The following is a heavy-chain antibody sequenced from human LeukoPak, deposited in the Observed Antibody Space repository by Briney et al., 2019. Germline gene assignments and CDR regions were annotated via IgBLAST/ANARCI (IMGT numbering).Heavy chain of an antibody. CDR1: GGSFSGYY. Sequence: SETLSLTCAVYGGSFSGYYWSWIRQPPGKGLEWIGEINHSGSTNYNPSLKSRVTMSVDTSKNQFSLKLSSVTAADTAVYYCARWASRGSYDYFDYWGQGTLVTVSS. CDR3: ARWASRGSYDYFDY. J-gene: IGHJ4*02. V-gene: IGHV4-34*01. D-gene: IGHD1-26*01. CDR2: INHSGST.